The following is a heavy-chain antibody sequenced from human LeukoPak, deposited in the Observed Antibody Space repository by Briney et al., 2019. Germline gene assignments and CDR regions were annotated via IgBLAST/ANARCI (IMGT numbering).Heavy chain of an antibody. CDR3: VSLARDY. Sequence: PGGSLRLSCAASGFIVSNTYMTWVRQAPGKGLEWVSVIHNDGSTYYADSVKGRFTISRDNSKNMLFLRMSSLRVEDTAVYFCVSLARDYWGQGTRVSVSS. CDR1: GFIVSNTY. CDR2: IHNDGST. V-gene: IGHV3-53*01. J-gene: IGHJ4*02. D-gene: IGHD3-3*02.